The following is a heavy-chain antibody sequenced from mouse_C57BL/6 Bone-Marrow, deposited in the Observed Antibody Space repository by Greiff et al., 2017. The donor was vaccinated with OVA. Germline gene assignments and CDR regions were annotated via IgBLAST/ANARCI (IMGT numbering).Heavy chain of an antibody. V-gene: IGHV1-54*01. CDR1: GYAFTNYL. CDR3: ARSLITTVVAHFDY. CDR2: INPGSGGT. Sequence: QVQLQQSGAELVRPGTSVKVSCKASGYAFTNYLIEWVKQRPGQGLEWIGVINPGSGGTNYNEKFKGKATLTADKSSSTAYMQLSSLTSGDSAVYFCARSLITTVVAHFDYWGQGTTLTVSS. J-gene: IGHJ2*01. D-gene: IGHD1-1*01.